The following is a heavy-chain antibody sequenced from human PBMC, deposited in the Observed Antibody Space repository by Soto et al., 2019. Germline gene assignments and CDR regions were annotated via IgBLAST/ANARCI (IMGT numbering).Heavy chain of an antibody. Sequence: PGGSLRLSCAASGFTFSSYAMHWVRQAPGKGLEWVAVISYDGSNKYYADSVEGRFTISRDNSKNTLYLQMNSLRAEDTAVYYCARSCSSTSCYNDYYYGMDVWGQGTTVTVSS. D-gene: IGHD2-2*02. CDR2: ISYDGSNK. J-gene: IGHJ6*02. CDR3: ARSCSSTSCYNDYYYGMDV. V-gene: IGHV3-30-3*01. CDR1: GFTFSSYA.